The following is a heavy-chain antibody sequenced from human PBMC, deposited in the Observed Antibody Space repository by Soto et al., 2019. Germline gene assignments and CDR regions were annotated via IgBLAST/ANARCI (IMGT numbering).Heavy chain of an antibody. Sequence: EVQLVESGGGLVQPGGSLRLSCAASGFTFSSYWMSWVRQAPGKGLEWVANIKQDGSEKYYVDSVKVRFTISRDNAKNSLYLQMNSLRAEDTAVYYCARGQMVRGNPSGFWGQGTLVTVSS. CDR3: ARGQMVRGNPSGF. V-gene: IGHV3-7*01. CDR2: IKQDGSEK. D-gene: IGHD3-10*01. J-gene: IGHJ4*02. CDR1: GFTFSSYW.